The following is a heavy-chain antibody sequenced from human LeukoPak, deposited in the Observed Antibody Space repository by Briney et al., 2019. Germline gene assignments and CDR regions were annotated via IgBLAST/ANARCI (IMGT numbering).Heavy chain of an antibody. Sequence: NPGGSLRLSCAASGFTFSNYWMSWVRQAPGKGLEWVSSISSSSSYIYYADSVKGRFTISRDNAKNSLYLQMNSLRAEDTAVYYCARPTVTTDYYGMDVWGQGTTVTVSS. CDR2: ISSSSSYI. D-gene: IGHD4-17*01. J-gene: IGHJ6*02. CDR3: ARPTVTTDYYGMDV. V-gene: IGHV3-21*01. CDR1: GFTFSNYW.